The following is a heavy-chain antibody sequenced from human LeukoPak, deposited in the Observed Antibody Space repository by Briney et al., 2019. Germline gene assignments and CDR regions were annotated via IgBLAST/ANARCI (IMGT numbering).Heavy chain of an antibody. CDR2: IIPIFGTA. CDR1: GGTFSSYA. D-gene: IGHD3-22*01. J-gene: IGHJ4*02. V-gene: IGHV1-69*06. Sequence: SVKVSCKSSGGTFSSYAISWVRQAPGQGLELMGGIIPIFGTANYAQKFQGRVTITADKSKSTAYMELSSLRSEDTALYYCAREGDSSYFMWYFDYWGQGTLVTVSS. CDR3: AREGDSSYFMWYFDY.